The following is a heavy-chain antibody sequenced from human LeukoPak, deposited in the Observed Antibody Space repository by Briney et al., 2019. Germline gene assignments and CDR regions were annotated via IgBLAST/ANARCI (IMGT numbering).Heavy chain of an antibody. CDR3: ARTDIAVAFYY. Sequence: PSQTLSLTCTVSGGSVGGSSYCWGWIRQPPGTALEWFGSIYYSGSTYYNPSLKSLVTKSVDTSKNQFSLKLSSVTAADTAVYCCARTDIAVAFYYWGQGTLVTVSS. V-gene: IGHV4-39*01. CDR2: IYYSGST. J-gene: IGHJ4*02. D-gene: IGHD6-19*01. CDR1: GGSVGGSSYC.